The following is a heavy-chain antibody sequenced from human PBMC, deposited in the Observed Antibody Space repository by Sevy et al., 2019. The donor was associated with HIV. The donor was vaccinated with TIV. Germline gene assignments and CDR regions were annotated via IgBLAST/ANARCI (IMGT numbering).Heavy chain of an antibody. CDR3: ARTAAIRDWFDP. CDR2: IYPGDSDT. CDR1: GYSFTSYW. D-gene: IGHD2-2*02. V-gene: IGHV5-51*01. Sequence: GESLKISCKGSGYSFTSYWIGWVRQMPGKGLDGMGVIYPGDSDTRDSPSFQGQVTIPADKSLSPAYLQWSNLKASDTAMYYCARTAAIRDWFDPWGQGTLVTVSS. J-gene: IGHJ5*02.